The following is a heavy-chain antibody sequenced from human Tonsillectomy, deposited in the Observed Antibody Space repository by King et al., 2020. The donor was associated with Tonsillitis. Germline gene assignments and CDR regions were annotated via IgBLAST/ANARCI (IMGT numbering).Heavy chain of an antibody. D-gene: IGHD3-9*01. V-gene: IGHV4-38-2*02. Sequence: VQLQESGPGLVKPSETLSLTCEVSRYSISTGFYWGWIRQSPGKGLEWIGSIYHSGSTYYNPSLKSRVTISVDTFKNQFSLRLTSVTAADTAVYYCAREGYFDWLLLAFAIWGQGTMVTVSS. CDR3: AREGYFDWLLLAFAI. CDR2: IYHSGST. CDR1: RYSISTGFY. J-gene: IGHJ3*02.